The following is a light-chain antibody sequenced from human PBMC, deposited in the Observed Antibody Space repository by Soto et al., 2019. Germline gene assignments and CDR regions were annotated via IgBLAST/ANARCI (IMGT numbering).Light chain of an antibody. CDR3: CSRRGGSPTYV. Sequence: QSVLTQPASVTRSPGQSIAISCTGTISDIGSYRAVSWYRQDPGKAPKLIIYEVTKRPSGVSDRFSGYRSGGTASLTITGLQAEDEADYHCCSRRGGSPTYVFGTETKVTVL. V-gene: IGLV2-23*02. J-gene: IGLJ1*01. CDR2: EVT. CDR1: ISDIGSYRA.